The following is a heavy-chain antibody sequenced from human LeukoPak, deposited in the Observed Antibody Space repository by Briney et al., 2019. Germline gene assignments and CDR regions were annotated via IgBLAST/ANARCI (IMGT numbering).Heavy chain of an antibody. CDR2: ISGGGGST. J-gene: IGHJ4*02. Sequence: GGTLRLSCAASGFTFSSYGMSWVRQAPGKGLEWVSAISGGGGSTYYADSVKGRFTISRDNSKNTLYLQMNSLRAEDTAVYYCAKRVPGSYFDYWGQGTLVTVSS. V-gene: IGHV3-23*01. D-gene: IGHD1-26*01. CDR1: GFTFSSYG. CDR3: AKRVPGSYFDY.